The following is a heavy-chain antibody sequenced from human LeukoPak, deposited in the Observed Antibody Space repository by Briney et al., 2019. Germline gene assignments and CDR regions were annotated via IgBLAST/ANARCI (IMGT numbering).Heavy chain of an antibody. J-gene: IGHJ6*02. Sequence: SQTLSLTCTVSGGSISSGGYYWSWIRQHPGKGLEWIGYIYYSGSTYYNPSLKSRVIISVDTSKNQFSLKLSSVTAADTAVYYCARDRVTPRYYGMDVWGQGTTVTVSS. CDR1: GGSISSGGYY. CDR3: ARDRVTPRYYGMDV. V-gene: IGHV4-31*03. CDR2: IYYSGST. D-gene: IGHD4-23*01.